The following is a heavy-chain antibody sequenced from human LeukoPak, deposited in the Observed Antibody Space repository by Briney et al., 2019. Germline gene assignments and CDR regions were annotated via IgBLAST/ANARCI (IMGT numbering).Heavy chain of an antibody. Sequence: ASVKVSCKASGGTFSSYAISWVRQAPGQGLEWMGGIIPIFGTANYAQKFQGRVTITADESTSTAYMELSSLRSEDTAVYYCAGSLLRFLSSAAPYGMDVWGQGTTVTVSS. V-gene: IGHV1-69*13. CDR3: AGSLLRFLSSAAPYGMDV. CDR1: GGTFSSYA. CDR2: IIPIFGTA. J-gene: IGHJ6*02. D-gene: IGHD3-3*01.